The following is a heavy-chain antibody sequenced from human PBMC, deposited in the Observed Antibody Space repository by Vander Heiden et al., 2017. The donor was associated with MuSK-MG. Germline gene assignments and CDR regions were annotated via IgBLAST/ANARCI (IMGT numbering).Heavy chain of an antibody. CDR1: GFTFGSYA. CDR3: AREPTGYYYYGMDV. V-gene: IGHV3-30*04. Sequence: QVQPVAFGGGVVQPGTTLRLTCAASGFTFGSYAMHGDRQAPGKGLEWVAVISYDGSNEYYADSVKGRFTISRDNSKNTLYLQMNSLRAEDTAVYYCAREPTGYYYYGMDVWGQGTTVTVSS. J-gene: IGHJ6*02. CDR2: ISYDGSNE.